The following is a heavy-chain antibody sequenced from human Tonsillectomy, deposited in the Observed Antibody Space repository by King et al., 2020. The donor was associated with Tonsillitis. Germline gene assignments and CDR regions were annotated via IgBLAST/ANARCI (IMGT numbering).Heavy chain of an antibody. V-gene: IGHV4-34*01. Sequence: VQLQQWGAGLLKPSETLSLTCGIYGVSFSAYYWSWIRQPPGQGLEWIVEINHSGITNYNPSIKSLVTLSQDMCKNQFSLNLSSVTAADTAVYYCARGGAWFGFDSWGQGAMVTVSS. CDR1: GVSFSAYY. CDR3: ARGGAWFGFDS. D-gene: IGHD3-10*01. J-gene: IGHJ3*02. CDR2: INHSGIT.